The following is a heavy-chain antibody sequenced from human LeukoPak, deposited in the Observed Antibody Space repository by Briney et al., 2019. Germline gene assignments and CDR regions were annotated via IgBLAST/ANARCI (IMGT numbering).Heavy chain of an antibody. Sequence: GGSLTLSCATSGFPFSDFSLSWFRQAPPKGREWISTTNSGGTSTYYAESVKCRFTISRDNSKNTLYLQMSSLRVEDTAVYYSAKQSYARSLGEGGTGTLVSVSS. CDR2: TNSGGTST. CDR1: GFPFSDFS. CDR3: AKQSYARSLGE. J-gene: IGHJ4*02. D-gene: IGHD2-8*01. V-gene: IGHV3-23*01.